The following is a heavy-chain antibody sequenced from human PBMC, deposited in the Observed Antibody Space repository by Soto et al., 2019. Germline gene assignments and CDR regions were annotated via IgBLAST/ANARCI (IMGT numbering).Heavy chain of an antibody. J-gene: IGHJ6*02. CDR1: GGTFSSYT. Sequence: QVQLVQSGAEVKKPGSSVKVSCKASGGTFSSYTISWVRQAPGQGLEWMGRIIPILGIANYAQKFQGRVTTTADTSTSTAYMELSRLRAEDTAVYYCAREEIVRGVIQYPYYYYGMDVWGQGTTVTVSS. V-gene: IGHV1-69*08. CDR3: AREEIVRGVIQYPYYYYGMDV. D-gene: IGHD3-10*01. CDR2: IIPILGIA.